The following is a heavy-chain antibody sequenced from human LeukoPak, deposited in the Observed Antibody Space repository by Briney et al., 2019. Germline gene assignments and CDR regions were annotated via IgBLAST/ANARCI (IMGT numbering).Heavy chain of an antibody. V-gene: IGHV3-21*01. CDR2: ISSSSSYI. D-gene: IGHD3-9*01. CDR1: GFTFSSYS. CDR3: ARDFEYFDLAYHYGMDV. J-gene: IGHJ6*02. Sequence: GGSLRLSCAASGFTFSSYSMNWVRQAPGKGLEWVSSISSSSSYIYYADSVKGRFTISRDNAKNSLYLQMNSLRAEDTAVYYCARDFEYFDLAYHYGMDVWGQGTTVTVPS.